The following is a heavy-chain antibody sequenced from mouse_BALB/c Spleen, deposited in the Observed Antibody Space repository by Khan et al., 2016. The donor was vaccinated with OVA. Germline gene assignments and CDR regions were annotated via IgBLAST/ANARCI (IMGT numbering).Heavy chain of an antibody. J-gene: IGHJ1*01. CDR1: GYSITSGYS. V-gene: IGHV3-1*02. CDR2: IHYSGST. D-gene: IGHD1-1*01. CDR3: ARSGTTVVAYWYFDV. Sequence: EVQLVESGPDLVKPSQSLSLTCTVTGYSITSGYSWHWIRQFPGNKLEWMGYIHYSGSTNYNPSLKSRISITRDTSKNQFFLQLNSVTTEETAIYYCARSGTTVVAYWYFDVWGAGTTVTVSS.